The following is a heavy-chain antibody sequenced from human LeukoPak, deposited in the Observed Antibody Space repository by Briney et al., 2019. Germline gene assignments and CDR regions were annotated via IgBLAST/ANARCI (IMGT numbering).Heavy chain of an antibody. CDR3: ARAPQLRLSWTTTDTGYMDV. J-gene: IGHJ6*03. CDR1: GGSISSYY. V-gene: IGHV4-59*01. Sequence: SETLSLTCTVSGGSISSYYWSGIRQPPGKGLEWIGYIYYSGSTNYNPSLKSRVTISVDTSKNQFSLKLSSVTAADTAVYYCARAPQLRLSWTTTDTGYMDVWGKGTTVTVSS. D-gene: IGHD1-26*01. CDR2: IYYSGST.